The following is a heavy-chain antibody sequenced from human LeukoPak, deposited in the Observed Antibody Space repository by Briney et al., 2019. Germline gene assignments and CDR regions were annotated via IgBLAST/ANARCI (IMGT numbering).Heavy chain of an antibody. J-gene: IGHJ4*02. CDR3: AKAPNYYDSSGQDY. CDR2: ISWNSGSI. Sequence: PGGSLRLSCAASGFTFDDYAMHWVRQAPGKGLEWVSGISWNSGSIGYADSVKGRFTISRDNAKNSLYLQMNSLRAEDTALYYCAKAPNYYDSSGQDYWGQGTLVTVSS. V-gene: IGHV3-9*01. D-gene: IGHD3-22*01. CDR1: GFTFDDYA.